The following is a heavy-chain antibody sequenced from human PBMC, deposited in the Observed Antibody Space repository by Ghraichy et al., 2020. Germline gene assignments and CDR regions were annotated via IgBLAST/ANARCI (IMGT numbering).Heavy chain of an antibody. CDR3: ARGPNDYYDSSGYLLFDY. J-gene: IGHJ4*02. D-gene: IGHD3-22*01. CDR1: GGTFSSYA. CDR2: IIPILGIA. V-gene: IGHV1-69*04. Sequence: SVKVSCKASGGTFSSYAISWVRQAPGQGLEWMGRIIPILGIANYAQKFQGRVTITADKSTSTAYMELSSLRSEDTAVYYCARGPNDYYDSSGYLLFDYWGQGTLVTVSS.